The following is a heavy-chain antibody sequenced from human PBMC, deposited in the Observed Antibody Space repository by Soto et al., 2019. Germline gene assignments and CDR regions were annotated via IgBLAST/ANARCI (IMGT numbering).Heavy chain of an antibody. CDR2: INQYGSVK. Sequence: EVHLVESGGNLVQPGGSLRLSCEASGFALSPYWMSWVRQAPGKGLEWVASINQYGSVKHYVDSVRCRFTISRDNAKNSLFLHRKSLSADDTAVYYCARLTEAVTTFVYWCQGTAVTFSS. CDR3: ARLTEAVTTFVY. D-gene: IGHD1-1*01. J-gene: IGHJ4*02. V-gene: IGHV3-7*03. CDR1: GFALSPYW.